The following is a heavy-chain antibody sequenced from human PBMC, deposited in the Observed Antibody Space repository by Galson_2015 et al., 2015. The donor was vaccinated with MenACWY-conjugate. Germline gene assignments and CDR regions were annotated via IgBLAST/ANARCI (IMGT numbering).Heavy chain of an antibody. D-gene: IGHD2-21*02. CDR2: INGDGSRI. V-gene: IGHV3-7*03. Sequence: SLRLSCAASGFTLSGYWTAWVRQAPGKGPEWVANINGDGSRINYVDSVKGRFTISRDNAQNSLFLQMNSLRVEDTALYYCARDDNPYCGGDCNSDAFDIWGQGTTVIVSS. J-gene: IGHJ3*02. CDR1: GFTLSGYW. CDR3: ARDDNPYCGGDCNSDAFDI.